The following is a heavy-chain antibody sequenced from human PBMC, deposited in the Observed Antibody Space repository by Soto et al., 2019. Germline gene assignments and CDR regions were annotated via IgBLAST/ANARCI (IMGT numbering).Heavy chain of an antibody. J-gene: IGHJ4*02. CDR2: MSYDGTKQ. D-gene: IGHD6-13*01. CDR3: AKEYGSTWIDH. V-gene: IGHV3-30*18. CDR1: GFTFSSYG. Sequence: GGSLRLSCAASGFTFSSYGMHWVRQAPGKGLEWVAAMSYDGTKQYYVDSVKGRFTISRDNSRNTLFLQLNSLRDEDTAVYYCAKEYGSTWIDHWGQGAPVTVSS.